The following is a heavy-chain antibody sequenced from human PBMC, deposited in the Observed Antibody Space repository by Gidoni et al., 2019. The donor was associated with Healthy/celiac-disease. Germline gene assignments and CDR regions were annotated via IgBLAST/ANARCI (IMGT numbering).Heavy chain of an antibody. CDR1: GYTFTSYY. Sequence: QVQLVQSGAEVKKPGASVKVSCQASGYTFTSYYMQWVRQAPGQGLEWMGIINPSGGSTSYAQKFQGRVTMTRDTSTSTVYMELSSLRSEDTAVYYCARDPGCSGGSCYSVSSYYYYYMDVWGKGTTVTVSS. D-gene: IGHD2-15*01. V-gene: IGHV1-46*01. CDR3: ARDPGCSGGSCYSVSSYYYYYMDV. J-gene: IGHJ6*03. CDR2: INPSGGST.